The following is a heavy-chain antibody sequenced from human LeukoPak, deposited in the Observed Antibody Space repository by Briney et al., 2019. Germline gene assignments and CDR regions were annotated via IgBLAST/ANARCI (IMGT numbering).Heavy chain of an antibody. CDR1: GFTFSSYA. V-gene: IGHV3-64*01. D-gene: IGHD5-18*01. Sequence: GSLRLSCAASGFTFSSYAMQWVRQAPGKGLEYVSAISSNGGSTYYANSVKGRFTISRDNSKNTLYLQMGSLRAEDMAVYYCARELPVDTAMVGFDYWGQGTLVTVSS. CDR3: ARELPVDTAMVGFDY. CDR2: ISSNGGST. J-gene: IGHJ4*02.